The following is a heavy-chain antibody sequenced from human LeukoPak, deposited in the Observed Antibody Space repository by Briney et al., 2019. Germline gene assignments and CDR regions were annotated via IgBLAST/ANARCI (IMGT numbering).Heavy chain of an antibody. CDR1: GFTFSSYT. Sequence: GGSLRLSCAASGFTFSSYTMNWVRQAPGKGLEWVSSISSSSGYIYYADSVKGRFTISRDNAKNSLYLQLNSLRAEDTAVYYCVNDCSSSSCYDYWGQGTLVNVSS. CDR2: ISSSSGYI. CDR3: VNDCSSSSCYDY. J-gene: IGHJ4*02. D-gene: IGHD2-2*01. V-gene: IGHV3-21*01.